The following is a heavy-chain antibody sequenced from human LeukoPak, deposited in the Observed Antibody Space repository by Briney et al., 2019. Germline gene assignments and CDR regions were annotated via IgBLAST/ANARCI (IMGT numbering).Heavy chain of an antibody. Sequence: GGSLRLSCAASGFNLASYMLNWVRQAPGKGLEWVSSISSTGSYIYYADSVKGRFTISRDNAKNSLYLQMNSLRAEDTAVYYCARVVVDGYYFDYWGQGTLVTVSS. CDR2: ISSTGSYI. CDR1: GFNLASYM. J-gene: IGHJ4*02. V-gene: IGHV3-21*01. D-gene: IGHD3-22*01. CDR3: ARVVVDGYYFDY.